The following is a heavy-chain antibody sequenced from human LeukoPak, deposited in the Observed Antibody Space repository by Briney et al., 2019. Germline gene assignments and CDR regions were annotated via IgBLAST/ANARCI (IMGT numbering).Heavy chain of an antibody. D-gene: IGHD3-10*01. CDR3: TTGLDYYGY. Sequence: GGSLRLSCAASGFTFSNAWMSLVRQAPGKGLEWVCRIKSKTGGGTTDYAAPVKGRFTNSRDDSKNTLYLQMNSMKTEDTAVYYCTTGLDYYGYWGEGTLATVSS. CDR2: IKSKTGGGTT. J-gene: IGHJ4*02. V-gene: IGHV3-15*01. CDR1: GFTFSNAW.